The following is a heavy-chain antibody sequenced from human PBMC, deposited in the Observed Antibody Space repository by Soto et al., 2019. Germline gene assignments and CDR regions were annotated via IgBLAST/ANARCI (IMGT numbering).Heavy chain of an antibody. V-gene: IGHV3-48*01. J-gene: IGHJ6*02. Sequence: PGGPLRLSCAASGFTFSRYSMNWVRQAPGKGLEWVAYISNNRSNIYYADSVKGRFTISRDNSKNTLYLQMNSLRAEDTAVYYCARESGSYAYYYYGMDVWGQGTTVTVSS. CDR2: ISNNRSNI. D-gene: IGHD1-26*01. CDR1: GFTFSRYS. CDR3: ARESGSYAYYYYGMDV.